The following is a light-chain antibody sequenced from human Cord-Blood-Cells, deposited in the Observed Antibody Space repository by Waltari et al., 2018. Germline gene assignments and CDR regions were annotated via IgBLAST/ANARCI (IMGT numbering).Light chain of an antibody. Sequence: DIVMTQSPDSLAVSLGERATINCKSSQSVLYSSNNKNYLAWYHQKPGQPPKLLIYWASTRESGVPDRFSGSGSGTDFTLTISSLQAEDVAVYYCQQYYSTPWTFGQGP. V-gene: IGKV4-1*01. CDR1: QSVLYSSNNKNY. CDR3: QQYYSTPWT. J-gene: IGKJ1*01. CDR2: WAS.